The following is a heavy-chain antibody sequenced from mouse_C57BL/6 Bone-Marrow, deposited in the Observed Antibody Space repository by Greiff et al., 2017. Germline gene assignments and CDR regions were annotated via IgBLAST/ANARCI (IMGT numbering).Heavy chain of an antibody. D-gene: IGHD3-1*01. CDR2: IDPENGDT. CDR3: TTLNSPAY. Sequence: VQLQQSGAELVRPGASVKLSCTASGFNIKDDYMHWVKQRPEQGLEWIGWIDPENGDTEYASKFQGKATIPADTSSNTAYLQLSSLTSEDTAVYYCTTLNSPAYWGQGTLVTVSA. CDR1: GFNIKDDY. V-gene: IGHV14-4*01. J-gene: IGHJ3*01.